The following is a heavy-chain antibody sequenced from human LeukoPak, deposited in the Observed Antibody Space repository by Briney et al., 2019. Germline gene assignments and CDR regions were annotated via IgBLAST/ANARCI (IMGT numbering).Heavy chain of an antibody. D-gene: IGHD2-2*01. V-gene: IGHV1-18*01. CDR2: ISAYNGNT. CDR3: AREYCSSTSCDAFDI. CDR1: GYTFTSCG. J-gene: IGHJ3*02. Sequence: ASVKVSCKASGYTFTSCGISWVRQAHGQGLEWMGWISAYNGNTNYAQKLQGRVTMTTDTSTSTAYMELRSLRSDDTAVYYCAREYCSSTSCDAFDIWGQGTMVTVSS.